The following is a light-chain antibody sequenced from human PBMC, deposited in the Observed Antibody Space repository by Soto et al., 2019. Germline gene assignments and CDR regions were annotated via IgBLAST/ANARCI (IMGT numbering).Light chain of an antibody. Sequence: IVLTQSPGTLSLSPGDRATLSCRASHSMSNSTLAWYQHKPGQAPRLLIYGASNRATGIPDRFSGSGSGTDFTLTISRLEPEDFAVYYCQQYGSSGTFGQGTKVDIK. CDR1: HSMSNST. CDR3: QQYGSSGT. V-gene: IGKV3-20*01. J-gene: IGKJ1*01. CDR2: GAS.